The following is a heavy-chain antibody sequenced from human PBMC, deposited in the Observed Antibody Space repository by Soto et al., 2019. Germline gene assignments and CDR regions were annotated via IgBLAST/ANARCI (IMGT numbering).Heavy chain of an antibody. D-gene: IGHD3-3*01. CDR2: ISGSGDRT. Sequence: PACSLRLCCAASGVTFRSDAMSLVRQAPGKGLEWVSAISGSGDRTYYADSVKGRFTVSRDNSKNTLYLQMNSLRAEDTAVYYCAKDFLGFDLWGRGTLVTVSS. CDR3: AKDFLGFDL. CDR1: GVTFRSDA. J-gene: IGHJ2*01. V-gene: IGHV3-23*01.